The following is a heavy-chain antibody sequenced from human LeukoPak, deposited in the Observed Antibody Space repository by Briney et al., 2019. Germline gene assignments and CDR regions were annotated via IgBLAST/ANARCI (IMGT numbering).Heavy chain of an antibody. Sequence: GGSLRLSCVASGFTFSTYAMSWVRQAPGKGLEWASAISAGGGSTYYADSVNGRFTISRDNSRNTLYLQMNSLRAEDTAVYYFAKDTRSRPYSTPYYFDYWGQGTLVTV. D-gene: IGHD6-13*01. CDR3: AKDTRSRPYSTPYYFDY. V-gene: IGHV3-23*01. CDR1: GFTFSTYA. CDR2: ISAGGGST. J-gene: IGHJ4*02.